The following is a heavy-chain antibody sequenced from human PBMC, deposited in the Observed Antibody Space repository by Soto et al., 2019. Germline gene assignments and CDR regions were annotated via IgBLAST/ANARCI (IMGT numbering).Heavy chain of an antibody. CDR2: ISFDEAKDK. D-gene: IGHD3-22*01. V-gene: IGHV3-30*18. CDR1: GFTFSDYG. Sequence: QVQLVESGGGVVQPGGSLTLSCAASGFTFSDYGMHWVRHAPGKWLEWLTFISFDEAKDKYYSAPVRGRFSISRDNSKNTLSLQMNSLRSEDTAVYYCAKGTYGGSAPYDYGMDVWGQGTTVTVSS. J-gene: IGHJ6*02. CDR3: AKGTYGGSAPYDYGMDV.